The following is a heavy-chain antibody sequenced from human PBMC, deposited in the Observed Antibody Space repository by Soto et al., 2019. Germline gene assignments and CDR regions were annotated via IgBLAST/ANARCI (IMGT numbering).Heavy chain of an antibody. CDR1: GYTFTSYH. CDR3: ARGGIVLVPVATKAPYYYYGMDG. CDR2: ISAYNGNT. V-gene: IGHV1-18*01. J-gene: IGHJ6*02. D-gene: IGHD2-2*01. Sequence: ASVKVSCKASGYTFTSYHISWVRQAPGQGLEWMGWISAYNGNTNYAQKFQGRVTMTTDTSTSTTYKELRSLRSADTAVYYFARGGIVLVPVATKAPYYYYGMDGWGQGITVTVSS.